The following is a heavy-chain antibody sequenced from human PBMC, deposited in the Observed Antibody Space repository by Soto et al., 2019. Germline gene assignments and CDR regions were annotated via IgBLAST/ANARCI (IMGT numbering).Heavy chain of an antibody. J-gene: IGHJ5*02. CDR2: INHSGST. D-gene: IGHD3-10*01. CDR1: GGSFSGYY. Sequence: QVQLQQWGAGLLKPSETLSLTCAVYGGSFSGYYWSWIRQPPGQGLEWIGEINHSGSTNYNPSLKSRVTISVDTSKNQFSLKLISVTAADTAVYYCARGRGNYYVSGSLNWFDPWGQGTLVTVSS. V-gene: IGHV4-34*01. CDR3: ARGRGNYYVSGSLNWFDP.